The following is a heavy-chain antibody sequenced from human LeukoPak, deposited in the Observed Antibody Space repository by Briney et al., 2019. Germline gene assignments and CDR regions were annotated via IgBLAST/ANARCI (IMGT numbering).Heavy chain of an antibody. CDR2: ISSSSSTI. D-gene: IGHD3-22*01. V-gene: IGHV3-48*01. CDR1: GFTFSSYS. CDR3: VREDDINGYYYFDY. Sequence: GGSLRLSCAASGFTFSSYSMNWVRQAPGKGLEWVSYISSSSSTIYYADSVKGRFTISRDNAKNSLYLQMNSLRAEDTAVYYCVREDDINGYYYFDYWGQGTLVTVSS. J-gene: IGHJ4*02.